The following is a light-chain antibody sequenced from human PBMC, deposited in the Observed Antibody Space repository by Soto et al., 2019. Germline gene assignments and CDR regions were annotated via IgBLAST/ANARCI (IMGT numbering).Light chain of an antibody. J-gene: IGLJ1*01. V-gene: IGLV2-23*03. CDR3: CSYAGSSTFPYV. Sequence: QSALTQPASVSGSPGQSITISCTGTSSDVGSYNLVSWYQQHPGKAPKLMIYEGSKRHSGVSNRFSGSKSGNTASLTISGLQAEDEADYYCCSYAGSSTFPYVCGTGTKVTVL. CDR2: EGS. CDR1: SSDVGSYNL.